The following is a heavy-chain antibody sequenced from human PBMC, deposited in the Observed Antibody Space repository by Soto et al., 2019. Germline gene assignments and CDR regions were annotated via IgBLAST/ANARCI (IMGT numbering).Heavy chain of an antibody. CDR2: ISYDGSNK. Sequence: GGSLRLSCAASGFTFSSYAMHWVRQAPGKGLEWVAVISYDGSNKYYADSVKGRFTISRDNSKNTLYLQMNSLRAEDTAVYYCAKVISSTSTYYHYGMDVWGQGTTVTVSS. J-gene: IGHJ6*02. CDR3: AKVISSTSTYYHYGMDV. V-gene: IGHV3-30*04. CDR1: GFTFSSYA. D-gene: IGHD2-2*01.